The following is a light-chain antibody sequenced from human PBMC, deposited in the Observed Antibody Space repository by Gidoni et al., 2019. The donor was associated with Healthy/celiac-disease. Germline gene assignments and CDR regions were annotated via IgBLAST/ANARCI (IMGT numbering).Light chain of an antibody. V-gene: IGKV1-39*01. CDR2: AAS. J-gene: IGKJ1*01. CDR1: QSISSY. Sequence: DIQMTHSPSSLSASVGDRVTITCRASQSISSYLNWYQKKPGKAPKLVIYAASSLQSGVPSRFSGSGSGTDFTLTISSLQHEDFATYYCQQSYSTPRTFGQGTKVEIK. CDR3: QQSYSTPRT.